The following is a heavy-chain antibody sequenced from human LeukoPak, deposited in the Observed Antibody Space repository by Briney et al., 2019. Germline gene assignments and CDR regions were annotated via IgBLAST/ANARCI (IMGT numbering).Heavy chain of an antibody. D-gene: IGHD4-17*01. CDR1: GFTFSSYG. CDR3: AAASGDYVNGIDY. J-gene: IGHJ4*02. V-gene: IGHV3-33*01. Sequence: GGSLRLSCAASGFTFSSYGMHWVRQAPGKGLEWVAVIWYDGSNKYYADSVKGRFTISRDNSKNTLYLQMNSLRAEDTAVYYCAAASGDYVNGIDYWGQGTLVTVSS. CDR2: IWYDGSNK.